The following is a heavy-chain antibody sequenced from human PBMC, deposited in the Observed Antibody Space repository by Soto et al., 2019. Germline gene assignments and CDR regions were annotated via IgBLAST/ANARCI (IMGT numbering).Heavy chain of an antibody. CDR1: GGSISSSSYY. CDR2: IYYSGST. J-gene: IGHJ5*02. D-gene: IGHD5-12*01. CDR3: ARWLPGTWFDP. Sequence: QLQLQESGPGLVKPSETLSLTCTVSGGSISSSSYYWGWIRQPPGKGLEWIGSIYYSGSTYYNPSLKSRVTIAVDTSKNQFSLKLSSVTAADTAVYYWARWLPGTWFDPWGQGTLVTVSS. V-gene: IGHV4-39*01.